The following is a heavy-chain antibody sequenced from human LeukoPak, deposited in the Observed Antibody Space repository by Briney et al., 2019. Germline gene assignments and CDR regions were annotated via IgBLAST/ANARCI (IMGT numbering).Heavy chain of an antibody. V-gene: IGHV3-23*01. CDR1: GFTFSTYG. CDR2: ITGSGGVT. D-gene: IGHD6-13*01. J-gene: IGHJ6*03. CDR3: AKGGIAAADTNWAYYYYYMDV. Sequence: GGSLGLSCAASGFTFSTYGMSWVRQTPGKGLEWVSAITGSGGVTYYADSVKGRFTISRDNSKNTLYLQMNSLRAQDTAVYYCAKGGIAAADTNWAYYYYYMDVWGKGTTVTISS.